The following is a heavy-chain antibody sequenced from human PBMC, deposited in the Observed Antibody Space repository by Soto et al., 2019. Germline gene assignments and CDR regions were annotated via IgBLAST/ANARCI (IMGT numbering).Heavy chain of an antibody. CDR3: ARGMNDFWSGYYAYYFDY. J-gene: IGHJ4*02. CDR1: GGSFSGYY. CDR2: INHSGST. Sequence: SETLSLTCAVYGGSFSGYYLSWIRQPPGKGLEWIGEINHSGSTNYNPSLKSRVTISVDTSKNQFSLKLSSVTAADTAVYYCARGMNDFWSGYYAYYFDYWGQGTLVTVSS. D-gene: IGHD3-3*01. V-gene: IGHV4-34*01.